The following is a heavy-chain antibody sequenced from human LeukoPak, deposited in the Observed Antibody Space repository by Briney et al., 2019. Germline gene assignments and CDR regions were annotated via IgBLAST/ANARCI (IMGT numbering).Heavy chain of an antibody. V-gene: IGHV1-69*05. D-gene: IGHD2-2*01. CDR1: GGTFSSYA. CDR3: ARGAQLLRDVLPFDY. J-gene: IGHJ4*02. CDR2: FIPIFGTA. Sequence: GASVKVSCKASGGTFSSYAISWVRQAPGQGLEWMGGFIPIFGTANYAQKFQGRVTITTDESTSTAYMELSSLRSEDTAVYYCARGAQLLRDVLPFDYWGQGSLVSVSS.